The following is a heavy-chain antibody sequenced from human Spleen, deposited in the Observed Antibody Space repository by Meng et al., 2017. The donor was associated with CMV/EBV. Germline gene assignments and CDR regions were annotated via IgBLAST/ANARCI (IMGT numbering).Heavy chain of an antibody. Sequence: GESLKISCAASGFTFGSYRMHWVRQAPGNGLEWFSHIRSVGSTTTYADSVKGRFTISRDNAKNTLYLQMDSLRAEDTAVYYCARDSRSYYDFWSGYPYYYYYGMDVWGQGTTVTVSS. CDR1: GFTFGSYR. CDR3: ARDSRSYYDFWSGYPYYYYYGMDV. D-gene: IGHD3-3*01. J-gene: IGHJ6*02. CDR2: IRSVGSTT. V-gene: IGHV3-74*01.